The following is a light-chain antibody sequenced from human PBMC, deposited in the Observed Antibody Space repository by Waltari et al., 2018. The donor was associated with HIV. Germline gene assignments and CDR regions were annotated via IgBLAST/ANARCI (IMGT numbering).Light chain of an antibody. CDR1: SSHIGTNT. CDR2: RNN. J-gene: IGLJ3*02. CDR3: AAWDENLNGL. Sequence: QSVLTQPPSASGTPGQRVTIPCSGSSSHIGTNTVHWYQHLPGSAPKLLTYRNNQRPSGVPARFSASKSGTSASLAISGLRSEDEAEYYCAAWDENLNGLFGGGTKLTVL. V-gene: IGLV1-44*01.